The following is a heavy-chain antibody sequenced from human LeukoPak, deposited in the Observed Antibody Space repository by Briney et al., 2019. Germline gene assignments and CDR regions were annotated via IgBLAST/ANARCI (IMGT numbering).Heavy chain of an antibody. D-gene: IGHD4-23*01. CDR3: ARGYGGQDYFDY. CDR1: GFTFSSYG. V-gene: IGHV3-30*03. CDR2: VSYDGGNK. Sequence: GRSLRLSCAASGFTFSSYGMHWVRKAPGKGLEWVAVVSYDGGNKDYADSVKGRFTISRDNSKNTLYLQMNSLRAEDTAVYYCARGYGGQDYFDYWGQGTLVTVSS. J-gene: IGHJ4*02.